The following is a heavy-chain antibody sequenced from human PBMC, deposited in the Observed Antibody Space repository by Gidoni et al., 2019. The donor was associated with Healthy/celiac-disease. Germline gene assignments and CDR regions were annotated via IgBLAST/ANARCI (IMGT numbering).Heavy chain of an antibody. Sequence: QLQLQESGPGLVKPSETLSPTCTVSGGPISSSSYYWGWIRQPPGKGLEWIGSIYYSGSTYYNPSLKSRVTISVDTSKNQFSLKLSSVTAADTAVYYCARLAWGNYFDYWGQGTLVTVSS. CDR1: GGPISSSSYY. CDR3: ARLAWGNYFDY. V-gene: IGHV4-39*01. J-gene: IGHJ4*02. D-gene: IGHD3-16*01. CDR2: IYYSGST.